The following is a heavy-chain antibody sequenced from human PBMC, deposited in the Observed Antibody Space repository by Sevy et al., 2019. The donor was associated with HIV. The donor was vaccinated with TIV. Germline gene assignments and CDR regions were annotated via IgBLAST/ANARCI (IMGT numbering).Heavy chain of an antibody. D-gene: IGHD2-15*01. J-gene: IGHJ4*02. Sequence: GGSLRLSCAASGFTFSNAWMSWVRQSPGKGLEWVGRIRSKAGGGTTDHARIVKGKFTISRDDSRDILYLQLNSLETEDTAVYYCTTDHRRDGIVVVPFEYWGQGTLVTVSS. V-gene: IGHV3-15*01. CDR3: TTDHRRDGIVVVPFEY. CDR2: IRSKAGGGTT. CDR1: GFTFSNAW.